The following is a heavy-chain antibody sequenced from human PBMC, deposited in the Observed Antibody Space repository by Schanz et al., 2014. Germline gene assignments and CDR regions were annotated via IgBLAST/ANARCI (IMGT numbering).Heavy chain of an antibody. CDR2: ISTDGSTS. Sequence: EVQVVESGGGLVQPGGSLRLSCAASGFAFSNYAMNWVRQAPGKGLEWVSGISTDGSTSTSADSVKGRFSISRDNARNTLHLQMDSLRDEDTALYYCVGIHVAVAEAFYWGQGALVIVS. D-gene: IGHD6-19*01. CDR1: GFAFSNYA. J-gene: IGHJ4*02. CDR3: VGIHVAVAEAFY. V-gene: IGHV3-74*02.